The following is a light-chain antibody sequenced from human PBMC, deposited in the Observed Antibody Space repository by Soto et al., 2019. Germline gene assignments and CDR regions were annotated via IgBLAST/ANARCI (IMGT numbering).Light chain of an antibody. V-gene: IGKV1-5*01. CDR1: QSISNW. J-gene: IGKJ1*01. CDR3: QQYNSYSGT. Sequence: DIQMTQSPSTLSASVGDRVTITCRASQSISNWLAWYQQKPGKAPNLLIYDASNLGSGVPSRFSGSGSGTEFTLTISSLQPDDFATYYCQQYNSYSGTFGQGTKVDIK. CDR2: DAS.